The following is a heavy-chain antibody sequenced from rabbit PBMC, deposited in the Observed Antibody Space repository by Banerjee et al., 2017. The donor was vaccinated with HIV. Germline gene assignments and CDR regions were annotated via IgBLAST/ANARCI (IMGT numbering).Heavy chain of an antibody. Sequence: QEQLEESGGDLVKPEGSLTLTCTASGFSFTNNYWLCWVRQAPGKGLEWIACIGAGSASAYYATWAKGRFTISRTTTTVALQMTSLTAADAATYFCARGGNLWGPGTLVTVS. J-gene: IGHJ4*01. CDR3: ARGGNL. CDR2: IGAGSASA. CDR1: GFSFTNNYW. V-gene: IGHV1S45*01.